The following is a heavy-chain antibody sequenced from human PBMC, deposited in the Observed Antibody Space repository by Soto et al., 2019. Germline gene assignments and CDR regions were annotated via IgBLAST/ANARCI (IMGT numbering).Heavy chain of an antibody. CDR2: IIPIFGTA. Sequence: QVQLVQSGAEVKKPGSSVKVSCKASGGTFSSYAISWVRQAPGQGLEWMGGIIPIFGTANYAQKFQGRVTITADESTSTAYMELSSLRSEDTAVYYCASPPLVIAAAGGADAFDIWGQGTMVTVSS. D-gene: IGHD6-13*01. J-gene: IGHJ3*02. CDR3: ASPPLVIAAAGGADAFDI. V-gene: IGHV1-69*01. CDR1: GGTFSSYA.